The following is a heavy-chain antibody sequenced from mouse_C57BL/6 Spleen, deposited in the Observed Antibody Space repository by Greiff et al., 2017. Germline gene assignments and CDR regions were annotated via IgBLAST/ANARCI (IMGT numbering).Heavy chain of an antibody. D-gene: IGHD1-1*01. CDR1: GYAFSSSW. CDR3: ARWDGSSLYAY. Sequence: VKLMESGPELVKPGASVKISCKASGYAFSSSWMNWVKQRPGKGLEWIGRIYPGDGDTNYNGKFKGKATLTADKSYSTAYMQLSSLTSEDSAVYFCARWDGSSLYAYWGQGTSVTVSS. V-gene: IGHV1-82*01. J-gene: IGHJ4*01. CDR2: IYPGDGDT.